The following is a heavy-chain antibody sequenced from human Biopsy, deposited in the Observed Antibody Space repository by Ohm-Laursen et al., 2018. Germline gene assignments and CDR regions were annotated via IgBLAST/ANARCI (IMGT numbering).Heavy chain of an antibody. CDR1: GRWTFRDYG. D-gene: IGHD2/OR15-2a*01. V-gene: IGHV3-49*04. J-gene: IGHJ6*02. CDR2: IRRSVYGATR. Sequence: SLRLSCAASGRWTFRDYGLSWVSQAPGKGLEWVGVIRRSVYGATREYAASVRDRFDISRDDSKGIAYLQMNSLKPEDTAVYFCSRHLSVLDLYYCMDLWGQGTTVIVSS. CDR3: SRHLSVLDLYYCMDL.